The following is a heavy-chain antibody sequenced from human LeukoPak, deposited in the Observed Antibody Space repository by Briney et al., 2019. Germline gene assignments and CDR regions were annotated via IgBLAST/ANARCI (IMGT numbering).Heavy chain of an antibody. Sequence: GGSLRLSCAASGFTFSSYGMHWVRQTPGKGLEWVAFIRYDGSNKYYADSVKGRFTISRDNSKNTLYLQMNSLRAEDTAVYYCAKKGGTSGATDYFDYWGQGTLVSVSS. J-gene: IGHJ4*02. CDR1: GFTFSSYG. CDR3: AKKGGTSGATDYFDY. CDR2: IRYDGSNK. V-gene: IGHV3-30*02. D-gene: IGHD5-12*01.